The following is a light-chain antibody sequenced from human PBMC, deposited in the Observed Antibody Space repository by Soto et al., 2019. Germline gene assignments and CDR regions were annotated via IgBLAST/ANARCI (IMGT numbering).Light chain of an antibody. CDR3: HLYYTSPYT. CDR1: QSVFYNSKNKNY. CDR2: WAS. J-gene: IGKJ2*01. Sequence: DIVMTQSPDSLAVSLGARATINCKSSQSVFYNSKNKNYIAWYTQRPGQPPKLHIYWASTREPCVPDRLSGSDSGTDCTLTISSLQAADVGVYYCHLYYTSPYTVGRGTKLEIK. V-gene: IGKV4-1*01.